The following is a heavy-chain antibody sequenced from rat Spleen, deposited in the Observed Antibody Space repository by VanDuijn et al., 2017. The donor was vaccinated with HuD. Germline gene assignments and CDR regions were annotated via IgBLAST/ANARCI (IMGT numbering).Heavy chain of an antibody. D-gene: IGHD1-6*01. Sequence: QVQLKESGPGLVQPSQTLSLTCTVSGFSLTRYHVTWVCQPPGKGLGWMGVIWTGGSTSYNSLLKSRLSISSDISNSQVFLRMNSLQTEDTATSYCARDAGILRDWGQGVMVTVSS. V-gene: IGHV2-43*01. CDR1: GFSLTRYH. CDR3: ARDAGILRD. CDR2: IWTGGST. J-gene: IGHJ2*01.